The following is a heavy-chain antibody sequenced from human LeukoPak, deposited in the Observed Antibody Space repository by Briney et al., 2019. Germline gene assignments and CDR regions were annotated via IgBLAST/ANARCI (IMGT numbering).Heavy chain of an antibody. V-gene: IGHV3-21*01. CDR3: ARGFPEGPFDY. Sequence: GGSLRLSCAASGFTFSSYSMNWVRQAPGKGLEWVSSISSSSSYIYYAGSVKGRFTISRDNAKNSLYLQMNSLRAEDTAVYYCARGFPEGPFDYWGQGTLVTVSS. CDR1: GFTFSSYS. CDR2: ISSSSSYI. D-gene: IGHD1-14*01. J-gene: IGHJ4*02.